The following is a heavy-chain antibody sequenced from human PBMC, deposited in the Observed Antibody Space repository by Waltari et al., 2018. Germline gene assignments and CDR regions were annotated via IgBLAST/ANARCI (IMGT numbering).Heavy chain of an antibody. CDR1: GGSISSGSYY. CDR2: IYTSGST. Sequence: QVQLQESGPGLVKPSQTLSLTCTVSGGSISSGSYYWSWIRQPAGQGREWIGRIYTSGSTYYNPSLKSRVTISVDTSKNQFSLKLSSVTAADTAVYYCARGGEQSVLRFLEWLPPTYYFDYWGQGTLVTVSS. CDR3: ARGGEQSVLRFLEWLPPTYYFDY. V-gene: IGHV4-61*02. D-gene: IGHD3-3*01. J-gene: IGHJ4*02.